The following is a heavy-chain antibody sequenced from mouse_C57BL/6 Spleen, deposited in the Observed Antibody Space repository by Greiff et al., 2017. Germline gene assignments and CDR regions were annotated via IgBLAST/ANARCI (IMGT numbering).Heavy chain of an antibody. V-gene: IGHV14-1*01. Sequence: VQLKQSGAELVRPGASVKLSCTASGFNIKDYYMHWVKQSPEQGLEWIGRIDPEDGDTEYAPKFQGKATMTADTSSNTAYLQLSSLTSEDTAVYYCTLIYYDYDEYYFDYWGQGTTLTVSS. CDR1: GFNIKDYY. J-gene: IGHJ2*01. D-gene: IGHD2-4*01. CDR2: IDPEDGDT. CDR3: TLIYYDYDEYYFDY.